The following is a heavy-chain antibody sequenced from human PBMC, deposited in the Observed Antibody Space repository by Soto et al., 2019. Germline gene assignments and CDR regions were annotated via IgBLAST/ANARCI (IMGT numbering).Heavy chain of an antibody. CDR3: ARGFRYFDY. V-gene: IGHV3-30-3*01. D-gene: IGHD3-10*01. CDR1: GFTFSSYA. CDR2: ISYDGSNK. J-gene: IGHJ4*02. Sequence: PGGSLRLSCAASGFTFSSYAMHWVRQAPGKGLEWVAVISYDGSNKYYADSVKGRFTISRDNSKNTLYLQMNSLRAEDTAVYYCARGFRYFDYWGQGTLVTVSS.